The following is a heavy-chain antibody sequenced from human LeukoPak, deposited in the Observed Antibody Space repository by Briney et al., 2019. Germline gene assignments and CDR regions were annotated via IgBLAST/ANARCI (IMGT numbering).Heavy chain of an antibody. CDR2: ISYDGSNK. V-gene: IGHV3-30*18. D-gene: IGHD7-27*01. Sequence: GRSLRLSCAASGFTFSSYGMHWVRQAPGKGLEWVAVISYDGSNKYYADSVKGRFTISRDNSKNTLYLQMNSLRAEDTAVYYCAKDAKEELGIAYYFDYWGQGTLVTVSS. J-gene: IGHJ4*02. CDR3: AKDAKEELGIAYYFDY. CDR1: GFTFSSYG.